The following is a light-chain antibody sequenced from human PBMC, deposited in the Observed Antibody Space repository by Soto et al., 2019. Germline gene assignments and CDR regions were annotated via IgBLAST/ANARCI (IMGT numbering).Light chain of an antibody. CDR1: QSVSSN. CDR2: GAS. CDR3: QQYNNWPTWT. J-gene: IGKJ1*01. Sequence: ELVMTQSPATLSVSPGERATLSCRASQSVSSNLAWYQQKPGQAPRLLIYGASTRATGIPARFSGSGSGTEFTLTISSLQSEDFAVYYCQQYNNWPTWTFGQGTRWIT. V-gene: IGKV3-15*01.